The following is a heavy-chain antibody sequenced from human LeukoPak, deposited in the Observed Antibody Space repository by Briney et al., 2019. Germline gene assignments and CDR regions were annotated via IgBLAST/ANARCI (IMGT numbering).Heavy chain of an antibody. Sequence: TSETLSLTCAVYGGSFSGYYWSWIRQPPGKGLEWIGEINNSGSTNYNPSLKSRVTISVDTSKNQFSLKLSSVTAADTAVYYCARVDYYDSSGYYSVGYFDYWGQGTLVTVSS. J-gene: IGHJ4*02. D-gene: IGHD3-22*01. V-gene: IGHV4-34*01. CDR3: ARVDYYDSSGYYSVGYFDY. CDR1: GGSFSGYY. CDR2: INNSGST.